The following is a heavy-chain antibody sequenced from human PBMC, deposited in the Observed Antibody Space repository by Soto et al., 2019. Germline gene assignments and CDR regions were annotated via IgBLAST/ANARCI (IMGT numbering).Heavy chain of an antibody. J-gene: IGHJ4*02. Sequence: PSETLSLTCTVSGDSIRTSSHNWGWVRQPPGKGLEYIGSVYYTGSAYYNPSLMSRVTISVDTSENQFSLRVTSVTAADTAMYYCAKLFFGYHPLVNFDFWGQGILVTVSS. CDR2: VYYTGSA. D-gene: IGHD2-8*02. CDR1: GDSIRTSSHN. CDR3: AKLFFGYHPLVNFDF. V-gene: IGHV4-39*01.